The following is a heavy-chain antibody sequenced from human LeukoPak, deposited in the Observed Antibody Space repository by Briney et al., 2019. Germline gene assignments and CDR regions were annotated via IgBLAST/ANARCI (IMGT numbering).Heavy chain of an antibody. V-gene: IGHV3-30-3*01. CDR2: VSYDGSNK. CDR1: GFTFSNYA. D-gene: IGHD3-9*01. Sequence: GRSLRLSCAASGFTFSNYAMHWVRQAPGKGLEWVAVVSYDGSNKYYADSVRGRFTISRDNAKNSLYLQMNSLRAEDTAVYYCARDRDFDWLSNLDAFDIWGQGTMVTVSS. CDR3: ARDRDFDWLSNLDAFDI. J-gene: IGHJ3*02.